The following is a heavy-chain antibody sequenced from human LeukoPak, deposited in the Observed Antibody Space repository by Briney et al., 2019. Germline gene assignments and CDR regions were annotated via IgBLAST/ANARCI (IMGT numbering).Heavy chain of an antibody. V-gene: IGHV3-7*02. J-gene: IGHJ4*02. D-gene: IGHD5-18*01. CDR3: ARLNLGYGYFLEATKRDY. CDR1: GFTFSSYW. CDR2: IKQDGSEK. Sequence: GGSLRLSCAASGFTFSSYWMSWVRQVPGRGLEWVANIKQDGSEKYYVDFVKGRFTISRDNAKNSLYLQMSSLRAEDTAVYFCARLNLGYGYFLEATKRDYWGQGTLVTVSS.